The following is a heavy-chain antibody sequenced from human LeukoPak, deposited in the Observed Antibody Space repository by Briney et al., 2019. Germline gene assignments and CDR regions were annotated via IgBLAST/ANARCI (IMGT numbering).Heavy chain of an antibody. D-gene: IGHD6-19*01. CDR1: GFTFSSYW. CDR3: AKDRAHTSGWYYFDY. Sequence: GGSLRLSCVASGFTFSSYWMHWVRQDPRKGLVWVSRINGDGRNINYADSVRGRFTISRDNSKNTLYLQMNSLRVEDTAVYYCAKDRAHTSGWYYFDYWGQGTLVTVSS. V-gene: IGHV3-74*01. J-gene: IGHJ4*02. CDR2: INGDGRNI.